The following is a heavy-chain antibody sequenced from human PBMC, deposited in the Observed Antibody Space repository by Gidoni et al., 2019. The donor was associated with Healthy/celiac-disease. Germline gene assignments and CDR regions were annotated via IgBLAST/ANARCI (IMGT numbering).Heavy chain of an antibody. CDR3: ARGLYYYDSSGRFDP. J-gene: IGHJ5*02. V-gene: IGHV4-34*01. D-gene: IGHD3-22*01. Sequence: QVQLQQWGAGLLKPSETLSLTCAVYGGSFSGYYWSWIRQPPGKGLEWIGEINHSGSTNYNPSLKSRVTISVDTSKNQFSLKLSSVTAADTAVYYCARGLYYYDSSGRFDPWGQGTLVTVSS. CDR2: INHSGST. CDR1: GGSFSGYY.